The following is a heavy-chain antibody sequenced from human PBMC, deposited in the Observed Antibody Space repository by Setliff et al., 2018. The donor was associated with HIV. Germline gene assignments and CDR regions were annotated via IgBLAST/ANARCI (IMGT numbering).Heavy chain of an antibody. D-gene: IGHD2-21*02. CDR1: GDSISSNNYY. Sequence: SETLSLTYTVSGDSISSNNYYWGWIRQPPGKGPEWIGSIFYSETVYYGGRTYYSPSLKSRATISVDTSKNQFSLSLTSVTAADTAVYYCARGVPLLPPHYWGQGTLVTVSS. CDR2: IFYSETVYYGGRT. J-gene: IGHJ4*02. CDR3: ARGVPLLPPHY. V-gene: IGHV4-39*07.